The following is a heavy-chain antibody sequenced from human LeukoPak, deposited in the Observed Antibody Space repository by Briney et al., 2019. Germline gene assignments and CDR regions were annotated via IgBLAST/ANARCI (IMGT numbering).Heavy chain of an antibody. CDR2: INSDGSST. D-gene: IGHD1-14*01. CDR3: ASPVFYYAFDI. V-gene: IGHV3-74*01. CDR1: GFTFSSYW. Sequence: QSGGSLRLSCAASGFTFSSYWMHWVRQAPGKGLVWVSRINSDGSSTSYADSVKGRFTISRDNAKNTLYLQMNSLRAEDTAVYYCASPVFYYAFDIWGQGTMVTVSS. J-gene: IGHJ3*02.